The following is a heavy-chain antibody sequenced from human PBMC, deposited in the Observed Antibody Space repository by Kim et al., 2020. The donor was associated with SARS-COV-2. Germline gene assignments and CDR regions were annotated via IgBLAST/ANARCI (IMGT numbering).Heavy chain of an antibody. CDR3: ARGIAVAATIDY. Sequence: TKYSPTFQGRVTITRDTSATTAYLELSSLRSEDTAVYYCARGIAVAATIDYWGQGTLVTVSS. D-gene: IGHD6-13*01. J-gene: IGHJ4*02. V-gene: IGHV1-3*01. CDR2: T.